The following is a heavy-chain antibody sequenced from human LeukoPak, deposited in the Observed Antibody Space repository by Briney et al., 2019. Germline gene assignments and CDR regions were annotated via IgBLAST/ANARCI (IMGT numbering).Heavy chain of an antibody. CDR2: ITTYNGNT. Sequence: GASVKVSCKASGYTFTSYPISWVRQAPGQGLEWMGWITTYNGNTHYARKLQGRVTMTTETSTSTAYMDLRGLRSDDTAVYYCARGYDYGDYVGDFDYWGQGTLVTVSS. V-gene: IGHV1-18*01. CDR3: ARGYDYGDYVGDFDY. CDR1: GYTFTSYP. D-gene: IGHD4-17*01. J-gene: IGHJ4*02.